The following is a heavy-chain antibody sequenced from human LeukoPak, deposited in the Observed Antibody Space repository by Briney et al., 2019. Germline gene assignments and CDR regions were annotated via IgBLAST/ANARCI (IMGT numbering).Heavy chain of an antibody. CDR1: GFTFSSYA. J-gene: IGHJ3*02. V-gene: IGHV3-23*01. D-gene: IGHD3-22*01. Sequence: GGSLRLSCAASGFTFSSYALSWVRQAPWKGLEWVSGISGSGGSTYYADSVKGRFTISRDNSKNTLYLQMNSLRAEDTAVYYCAKEKHSSGYNAFDIWGQRTMVTVSS. CDR3: AKEKHSSGYNAFDI. CDR2: ISGSGGST.